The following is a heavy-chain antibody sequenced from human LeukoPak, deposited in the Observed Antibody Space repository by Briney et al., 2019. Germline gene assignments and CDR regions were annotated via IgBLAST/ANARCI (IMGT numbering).Heavy chain of an antibody. CDR3: ARIHSLSYYYGMDV. CDR1: GYTFTSYA. Sequence: GASVKVSCKASGYTFTSYAMHWVRQAPGQRLEWMGWINAGNGNTKYSQKFQGSVTITRDTSASTAYMELSSLRSEDTAVYYCARIHSLSYYYGMDVWGKGTTVTVSS. D-gene: IGHD3-16*02. V-gene: IGHV1-3*01. CDR2: INAGNGNT. J-gene: IGHJ6*04.